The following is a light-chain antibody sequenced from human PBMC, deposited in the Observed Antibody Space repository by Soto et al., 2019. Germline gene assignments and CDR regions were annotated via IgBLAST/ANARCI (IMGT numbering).Light chain of an antibody. CDR2: GVS. CDR3: LQDYNYPWT. CDR1: QVIRND. V-gene: IGKV1-6*01. Sequence: AIQMTQSPSSLSASVGDRVTITCRASQVIRNDLNWYQQKPGKAPKLLIYGVSSLQSGVPSRFSGSGSGTDFTLTISSLQPEDFATYYCLQDYNYPWTFGQETKVEIK. J-gene: IGKJ1*01.